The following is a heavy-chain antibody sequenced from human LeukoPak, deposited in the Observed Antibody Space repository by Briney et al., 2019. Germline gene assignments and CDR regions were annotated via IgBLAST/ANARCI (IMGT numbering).Heavy chain of an antibody. D-gene: IGHD2-2*01. J-gene: IGHJ6*03. Sequence: GASVKVSCKASGYTFTGYYMHWVRQAPGQGLEWMGWINPNSGGTNYAQKFQGRVTMTRDTSISTAYMELSRLRSDDTAVYYCARDLGVPAAYYYYYMDVWGKGTTVTVSS. CDR2: INPNSGGT. CDR1: GYTFTGYY. CDR3: ARDLGVPAAYYYYYMDV. V-gene: IGHV1-2*02.